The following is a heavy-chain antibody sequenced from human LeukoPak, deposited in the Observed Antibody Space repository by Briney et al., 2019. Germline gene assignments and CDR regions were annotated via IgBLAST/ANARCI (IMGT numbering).Heavy chain of an antibody. J-gene: IGHJ4*02. CDR3: ARWAGVTDQ. Sequence: PGGSLRLSCAASGFTFENYWMSWVRQVPRKGPEWVANIKQDGSVEHYLDSVKGRFTISRDNAKNSLFLQMNSLIAEDTAVYYCARWAGVTDQWGQGNLVTVSS. V-gene: IGHV3-7*01. CDR2: IKQDGSVE. CDR1: GFTFENYW. D-gene: IGHD5-18*01.